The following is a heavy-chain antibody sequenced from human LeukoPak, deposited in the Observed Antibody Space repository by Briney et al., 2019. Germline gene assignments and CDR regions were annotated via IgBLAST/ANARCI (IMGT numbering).Heavy chain of an antibody. V-gene: IGHV1-69*04. Sequence: SVKVSCKASGGTFSSYAISWVRQAPGQGLEWMGRIIPILGIANYAQKFQGRVTITADKSTSTAYMELSSLRSEDTAVYYCASGSSIAAAGPGGYYYGMDVWGLGTTVTVSS. CDR1: GGTFSSYA. J-gene: IGHJ6*02. CDR2: IIPILGIA. D-gene: IGHD6-13*01. CDR3: ASGSSIAAAGPGGYYYGMDV.